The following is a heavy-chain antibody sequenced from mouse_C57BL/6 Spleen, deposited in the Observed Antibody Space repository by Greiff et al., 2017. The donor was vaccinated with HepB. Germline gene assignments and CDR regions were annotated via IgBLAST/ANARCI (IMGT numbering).Heavy chain of an antibody. J-gene: IGHJ3*01. CDR2: IYPGDGDT. V-gene: IGHV1-80*01. CDR3: ARKTGTSRFAY. CDR1: GYAFSSYW. Sequence: QVQLQQSGAELVKPGASVKISCKASGYAFSSYWMTWVKQRPGKGLEWIGQIYPGDGDTNYNGKFKGKATLTADKSSSTAYLQLSSLTSEDSAVYFCARKTGTSRFAYWGQGTMVTVSA. D-gene: IGHD4-1*01.